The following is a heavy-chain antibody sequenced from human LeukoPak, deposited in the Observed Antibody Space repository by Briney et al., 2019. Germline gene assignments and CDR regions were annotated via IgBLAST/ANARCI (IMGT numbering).Heavy chain of an antibody. V-gene: IGHV3-23*01. CDR2: ISGSGDST. Sequence: PGGSLRLSCAASGFTFSSYSMNWVRQAPGKGLEWVSAISGSGDSTYYADSVKGRFTISRDNSKNTLYLQMNSLRAEDTAVYYCAKDRTAGYTSGWFGFYYMDVWGKGTTVTVSS. CDR1: GFTFSSYS. D-gene: IGHD6-19*01. CDR3: AKDRTAGYTSGWFGFYYMDV. J-gene: IGHJ6*03.